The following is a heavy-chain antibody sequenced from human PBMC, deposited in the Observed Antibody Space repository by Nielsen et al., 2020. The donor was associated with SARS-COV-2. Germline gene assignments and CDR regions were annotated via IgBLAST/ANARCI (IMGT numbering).Heavy chain of an antibody. CDR2: ISWNGFST. Sequence: GESLKISCATSGFTFDDYGMSWVRQAPGKGLEWVSGISWNGFSTSYADSVKGRSTISRDNAKNSLYLQMNSLRADDTALYYCARASTSSGWPDAFDIWGQGTMVAVSS. D-gene: IGHD6-19*01. V-gene: IGHV3-20*04. CDR3: ARASTSSGWPDAFDI. CDR1: GFTFDDYG. J-gene: IGHJ3*02.